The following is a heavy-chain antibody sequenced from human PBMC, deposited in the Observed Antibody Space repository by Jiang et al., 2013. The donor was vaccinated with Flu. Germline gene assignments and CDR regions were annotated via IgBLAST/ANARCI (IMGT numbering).Heavy chain of an antibody. CDR1: GGSLTSYY. Sequence: GSGLVKPSETLSLTCTVSGGSLTSYYWSWVRQPPGKGLAWIGYVYYSGRTKYNPSLESRVTISVDTSKNQFSLKLSSVTAADTAVYYCARGGQGWTDAFRIWGQGTMVTVSS. CDR3: ARGGQGWTDAFRI. V-gene: IGHV4-59*01. CDR2: VYYSGRT. J-gene: IGHJ3*02. D-gene: IGHD2-15*01.